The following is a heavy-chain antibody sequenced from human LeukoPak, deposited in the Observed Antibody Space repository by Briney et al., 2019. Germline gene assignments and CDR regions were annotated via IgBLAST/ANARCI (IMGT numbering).Heavy chain of an antibody. V-gene: IGHV3-33*01. Sequence: RRSLRLSCAVSGIPFSKYGMHWVRQAPGKGLEWVATIWHDGSPKMYADSAKGRFTISRDDSKNMLYLQMNSLRADDTAEYYCVTHYKWDLLVHAFDFWGQGTRVTVSS. D-gene: IGHD1-26*01. CDR2: IWHDGSPK. CDR3: VTHYKWDLLVHAFDF. CDR1: GIPFSKYG. J-gene: IGHJ3*01.